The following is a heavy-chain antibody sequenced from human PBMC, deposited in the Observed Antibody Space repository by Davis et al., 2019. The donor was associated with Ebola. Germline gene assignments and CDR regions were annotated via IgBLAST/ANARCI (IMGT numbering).Heavy chain of an antibody. CDR1: GFSFSSYW. Sequence: GESLKISCVASGFSFSSYWMSWVRQMPGKGLEWMGIIYPGDSDTRYSPSFQGQVTISADKSISTAYLQWSSLKASDTAMYYCARSRHYYDSSPQHWGQGTLVTVSS. V-gene: IGHV5-51*01. D-gene: IGHD3-22*01. CDR3: ARSRHYYDSSPQH. CDR2: IYPGDSDT. J-gene: IGHJ1*01.